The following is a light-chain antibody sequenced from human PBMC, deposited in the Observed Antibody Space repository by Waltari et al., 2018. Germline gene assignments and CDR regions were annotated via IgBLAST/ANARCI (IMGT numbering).Light chain of an antibody. CDR1: SSDVGGYNY. V-gene: IGLV2-14*03. J-gene: IGLJ2*01. CDR2: DVT. CDR3: SSFTSGTTTVV. Sequence: QSALTQPASVSGSPGQSITISCTGTSSDVGGYNYVSWYQHHPGKGPKLMIYDVTERPSGVRDRFSGSKSGNTASLTISGLQAEDEASYYCSSFTSGTTTVVFGGGTKLTVL.